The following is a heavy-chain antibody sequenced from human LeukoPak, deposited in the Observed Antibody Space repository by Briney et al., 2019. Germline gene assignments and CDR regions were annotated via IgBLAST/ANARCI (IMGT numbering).Heavy chain of an antibody. CDR2: INPDGSST. J-gene: IGHJ4*02. Sequence: GGSPRLSCAASGFTFSSYWMHWVRQAPGKGLVWVSRINPDGSSTNYADSGKGRFTISRDNAKNTLYLQMNSLRAEDTAVYYCVSSLGGNDNWGQGTLVSVSS. CDR3: VSSLGGNDN. CDR1: GFTFSSYW. V-gene: IGHV3-74*01.